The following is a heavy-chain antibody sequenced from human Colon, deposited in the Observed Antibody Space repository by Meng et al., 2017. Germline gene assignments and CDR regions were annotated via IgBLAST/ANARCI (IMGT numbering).Heavy chain of an antibody. V-gene: IGHV4-30-2*06. J-gene: IGHJ4*02. Sequence: QVQLQESGSGVVKPSQALSLTCSVSGASVNSTGFSWNWIRQSPGKGLERVGYIYQSGSTYYNPSLKSRVTISLDRSKNQFSLNLSSVTAADTAVYYCARVGYCVNGVCYQTLQYWSQGTLVTVSS. CDR1: GASVNSTGFS. CDR2: IYQSGST. D-gene: IGHD2-8*01. CDR3: ARVGYCVNGVCYQTLQY.